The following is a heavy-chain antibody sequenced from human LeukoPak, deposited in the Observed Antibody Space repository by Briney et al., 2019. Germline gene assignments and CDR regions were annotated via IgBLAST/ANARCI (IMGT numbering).Heavy chain of an antibody. V-gene: IGHV1-2*02. J-gene: IGHJ4*02. CDR1: GYTFTGYY. CDR3: ARDLRRGSSSWYVSGGDY. D-gene: IGHD6-13*01. Sequence: ASVKVSCKASGYTFTGYYMHWVRQAPGQGLEWMGWINPNSGGTNYAQKFQGRVTMTRDTSISTAYMELSRLRSDDTAVYYCARDLRRGSSSWYVSGGDYWGQGTLVTVSS. CDR2: INPNSGGT.